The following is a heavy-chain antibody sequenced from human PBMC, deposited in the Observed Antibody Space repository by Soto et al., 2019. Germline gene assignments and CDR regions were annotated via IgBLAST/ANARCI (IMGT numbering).Heavy chain of an antibody. J-gene: IGHJ6*02. CDR1: GGSISRNSYY. D-gene: IGHD2-2*01. CDR3: ARVVDAFFYYGLDV. CDR2: IYDTGISGYTPST. Sequence: ASGGSISRNSYYWDWIRQPPGKGLEWIAYIYDTGISGYTPSTSYNPSLKSRVTMSVDTSKSQFSLKLTSVTAADTAVYYCARVVDAFFYYGLDVWCQGITVTVSS. V-gene: IGHV4-61*05.